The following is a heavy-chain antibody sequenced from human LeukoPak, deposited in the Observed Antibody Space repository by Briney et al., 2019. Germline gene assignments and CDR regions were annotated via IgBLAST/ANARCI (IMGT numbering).Heavy chain of an antibody. V-gene: IGHV3-53*01. Sequence: GSLRLSCAASGFTVSSNYMSWVRQAPGKGLEWVSVIYSGGSTYYADSVKGRFTISRDNSKNTLYLQMNSLRAEDTAVYYCARDLAAAGVDYWGQGTLVTVSS. CDR2: IYSGGST. J-gene: IGHJ4*02. D-gene: IGHD6-13*01. CDR3: ARDLAAAGVDY. CDR1: GFTVSSNY.